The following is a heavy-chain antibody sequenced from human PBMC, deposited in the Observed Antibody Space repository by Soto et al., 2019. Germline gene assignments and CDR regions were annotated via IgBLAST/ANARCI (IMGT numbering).Heavy chain of an antibody. V-gene: IGHV4-59*08. Sequence: SETLSLTCTVSGGSISSYYWSWIRQPPGKGLEWIGYIYYSGSTNYNPSLKSRVTISVDTSKNQFSLKLSSVTAADTAVYYCARRLWRNCSGGSCYLGSWFDPWGQGTLVTVSS. CDR2: IYYSGST. CDR3: ARRLWRNCSGGSCYLGSWFDP. CDR1: GGSISSYY. J-gene: IGHJ5*02. D-gene: IGHD2-15*01.